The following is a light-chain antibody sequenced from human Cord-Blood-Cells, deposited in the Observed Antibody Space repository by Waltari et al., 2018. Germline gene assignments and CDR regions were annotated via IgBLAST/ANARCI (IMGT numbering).Light chain of an antibody. CDR3: SSYAGSNNYV. CDR1: SSDVGGYTY. CDR2: EVS. Sequence: QSALTQPTSASGSPGQSVTISCTGTSSDVGGYTYVSWYQQHPGKAPKLMIYEVSKRPSGVPDRFSGSKSGNTASLTVSGLQAEDEADYYCSSYAGSNNYVFGTGTKVTVL. V-gene: IGLV2-8*01. J-gene: IGLJ1*01.